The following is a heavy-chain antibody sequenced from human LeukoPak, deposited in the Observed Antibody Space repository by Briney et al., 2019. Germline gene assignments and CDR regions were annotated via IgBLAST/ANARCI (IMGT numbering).Heavy chain of an antibody. D-gene: IGHD2-21*02. Sequence: ASVKVSFKASGGTFSSYAISWVRQAPGQGLEWMGGIIPILGIPNYAQKFQGRVTITADKSTTTAYMELSSLRSEDTAAYYCATEAIVVVTARDYWYFDLWGRGTLVTVSS. CDR2: IIPILGIP. CDR3: ATEAIVVVTARDYWYFDL. J-gene: IGHJ2*01. V-gene: IGHV1-69*04. CDR1: GGTFSSYA.